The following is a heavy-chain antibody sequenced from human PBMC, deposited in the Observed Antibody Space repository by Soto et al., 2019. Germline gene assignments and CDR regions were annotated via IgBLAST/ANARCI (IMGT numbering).Heavy chain of an antibody. CDR3: AKGGANWYFDY. CDR2: IMGSGGRT. D-gene: IGHD1-1*01. CDR1: GFSFSNYP. V-gene: IGHV3-23*01. J-gene: IGHJ4*02. Sequence: PGGSLRLSCAASGFSFSNYPMSWVRQAPGKGLESVSVIMGSGGRTYYADSVQGRFTISRDDSKSTVFLQMNSLRADDTATYYCAKGGANWYFDYRGQGTLVTVSS.